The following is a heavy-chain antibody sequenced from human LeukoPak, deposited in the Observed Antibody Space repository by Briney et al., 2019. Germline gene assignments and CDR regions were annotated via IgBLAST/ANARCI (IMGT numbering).Heavy chain of an antibody. D-gene: IGHD3-16*02. V-gene: IGHV4-59*01. Sequence: SETLSLTCTVSGGSISRYYWSWIRPPPGKGLAWIGYIYGRGSTNYNPSLKSRVTVSVDTFKNQFSLNLNSVTAADTAVYYCAREDVWGNNRPKGHFDYWGQGTLVTVSS. CDR2: IYGRGST. J-gene: IGHJ4*02. CDR1: GGSISRYY. CDR3: AREDVWGNNRPKGHFDY.